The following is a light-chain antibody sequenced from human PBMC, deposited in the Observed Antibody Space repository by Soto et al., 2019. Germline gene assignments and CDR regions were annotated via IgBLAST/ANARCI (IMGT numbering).Light chain of an antibody. CDR3: QRYGHSSLMFT. CDR1: QSVTSDF. J-gene: IGKJ2*01. Sequence: EIVLTQSPGTLSLSPGERATLSCRASQSVTSDFLAWYQQKPGQAPRLLIYGASTRAAGVPDRFSGSGYGTEFTLTITRLEPEAFAVYYCQRYGHSSLMFTFGQGTKLGV. V-gene: IGKV3-20*01. CDR2: GAS.